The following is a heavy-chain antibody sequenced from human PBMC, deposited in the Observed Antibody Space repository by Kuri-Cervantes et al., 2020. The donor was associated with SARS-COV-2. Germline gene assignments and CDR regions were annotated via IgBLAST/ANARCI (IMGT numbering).Heavy chain of an antibody. J-gene: IGHJ6*03. CDR3: ARDGGAGYDYMGV. CDR2: ISNNGRSI. D-gene: IGHD3-16*01. CDR1: GFTFSAYN. V-gene: IGHV3-11*01. Sequence: GESLKISCAASGFTFSAYNMNWVRQAPGKGLEWVSYISNNGRSIWYADSVKGRFTISRDNAKNSLYLQMNSLRAEETAVYYCARDGGAGYDYMGVWGKGTTVTVSS.